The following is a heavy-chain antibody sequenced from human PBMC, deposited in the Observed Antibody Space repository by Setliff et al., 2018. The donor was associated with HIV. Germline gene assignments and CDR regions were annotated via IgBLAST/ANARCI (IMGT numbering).Heavy chain of an antibody. V-gene: IGHV4-59*02. Sequence: PSETLSLTCTVSGGSVSGYFWSWIRQPPGRGLEWIGYTYYDGTTNSNPSLKSRVTISVTTSKNQFSLKLSSVTAADTALYFCARATFGSTSSGINYYMDVWGKGTTVTVSS. D-gene: IGHD3-10*01. CDR2: TYYDGTT. J-gene: IGHJ6*03. CDR1: GGSVSGYF. CDR3: ARATFGSTSSGINYYMDV.